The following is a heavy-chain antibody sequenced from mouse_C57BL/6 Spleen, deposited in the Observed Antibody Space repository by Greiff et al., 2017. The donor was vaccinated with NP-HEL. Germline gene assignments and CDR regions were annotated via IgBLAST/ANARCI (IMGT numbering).Heavy chain of an antibody. CDR3: ARSNYGSSACDY. CDR1: GYTFTSYW. J-gene: IGHJ2*01. V-gene: IGHV1-69*01. D-gene: IGHD1-1*01. CDR2: IDPSDSYT. Sequence: QVQLQQPGAELVMPGASVKLSCKASGYTFTSYWMHWVKQRPGQGLEWIGEIDPSDSYTNYNQKFKGKSTLTVDKSSSTAYMQLSSLTSEDSAVYYCARSNYGSSACDYWGQSTTLTVSS.